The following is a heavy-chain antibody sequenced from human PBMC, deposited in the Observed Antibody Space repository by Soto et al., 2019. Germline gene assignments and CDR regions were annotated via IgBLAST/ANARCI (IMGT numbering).Heavy chain of an antibody. CDR3: ARDSKLLWFGADLKFYYYYGMDV. Sequence: GASVKVSCKASGYTFTGYYMHWVRQAPGQGLEWMGWINPNSGGTNYAQKFQGRVTMTRDTSISTAYMGLSRLRSDDTAVYYCARDSKLLWFGADLKFYYYYGMDVWGQGTTVTVSS. CDR1: GYTFTGYY. V-gene: IGHV1-2*02. D-gene: IGHD3-10*01. CDR2: INPNSGGT. J-gene: IGHJ6*02.